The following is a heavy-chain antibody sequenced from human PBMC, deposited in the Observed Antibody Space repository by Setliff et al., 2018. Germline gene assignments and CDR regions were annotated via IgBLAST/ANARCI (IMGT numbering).Heavy chain of an antibody. CDR1: GVSINSTTYY. D-gene: IGHD1-1*01. J-gene: IGHJ4*02. Sequence: PSETLSLTCNVSGVSINSTTYYWGWIRQPPGKGLEWIGNIYYTGRTYFNPSLKSRLTISVDSSKNQFSLRLTSVTAADTAICFCARTGTYRYFDYWGQGALVTVSA. CDR2: IYYTGRT. V-gene: IGHV4-39*01. CDR3: ARTGTYRYFDY.